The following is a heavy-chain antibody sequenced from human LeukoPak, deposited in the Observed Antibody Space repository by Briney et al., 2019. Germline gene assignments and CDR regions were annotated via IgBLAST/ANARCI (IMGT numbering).Heavy chain of an antibody. J-gene: IGHJ4*02. CDR3: AKTHSSGPY. D-gene: IGHD6-19*01. CDR1: GFPFSSYS. Sequence: PGGSLRLSCAASGFPFSSYSMNWVRQAPGKGLEWVSFISSSSSYIYYGDSVKGRFTISRDNARNSLYLQMNSLRAEDTAVYYCAKTHSSGPYWGQGTLVIVSS. CDR2: ISSSSSYI. V-gene: IGHV3-21*01.